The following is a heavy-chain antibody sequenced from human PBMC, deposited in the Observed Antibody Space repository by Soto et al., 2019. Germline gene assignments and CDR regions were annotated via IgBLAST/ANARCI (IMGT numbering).Heavy chain of an antibody. CDR2: ISSSSSYI. CDR3: ARSTVYSSGWFFL. CDR1: GFTFSSYS. Sequence: EVQLVESGGGLVKPGGSLRLSCAASGFTFSSYSMNWVRQAPGKGLEWVSSISSSSSYIYYADSVKGRFTISRDNAKNSLFLQMNSRRAEDTAVYYCARSTVYSSGWFFLWGQGTLVTVSS. V-gene: IGHV3-21*01. D-gene: IGHD6-19*01. J-gene: IGHJ5*02.